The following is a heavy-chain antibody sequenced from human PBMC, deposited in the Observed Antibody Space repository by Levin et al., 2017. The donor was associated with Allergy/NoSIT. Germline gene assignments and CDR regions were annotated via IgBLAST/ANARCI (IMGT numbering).Heavy chain of an antibody. J-gene: IGHJ6*02. CDR2: ISYDGSNK. D-gene: IGHD3-22*01. Sequence: GGSLRLSCAASGFTFSSYGMHWVRQAPGKGLEWVAVISYDGSNKYYADSVKGRFTISRDNSKNTLYLQMNSLRAEDTAVYYCAKAIHYDSSRVRYDYGMDVWGQGTTVTVSS. V-gene: IGHV3-30*18. CDR3: AKAIHYDSSRVRYDYGMDV. CDR1: GFTFSSYG.